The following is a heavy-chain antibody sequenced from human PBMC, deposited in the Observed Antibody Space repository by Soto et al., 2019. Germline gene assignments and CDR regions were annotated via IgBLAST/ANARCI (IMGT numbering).Heavy chain of an antibody. V-gene: IGHV3-30-3*01. J-gene: IGHJ5*02. Sequence: QVQLVESGGGVVQPGTSLRLSCAASGFTFNRYAMHWVRQAPGKGLEWLAVISSDGSNKYYADSVKGRFTVSRDNSNNTLYLQMNSLRAEDTAVYSCARGLWTSGGPNWFDPWGQGTLVIASP. D-gene: IGHD2-21*01. CDR1: GFTFNRYA. CDR3: ARGLWTSGGPNWFDP. CDR2: ISSDGSNK.